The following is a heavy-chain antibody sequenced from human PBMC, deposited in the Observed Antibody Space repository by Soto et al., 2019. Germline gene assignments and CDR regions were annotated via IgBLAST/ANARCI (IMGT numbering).Heavy chain of an antibody. J-gene: IGHJ2*01. Sequence: QVQLVESGGGVVQPGRSLRLSCAASGFTFSTYGMHWVRQAPGKGLEGVAVIWYDGSNKYYADSVKGRFTISRDKSKNALYLEMNSLRAEDTAVYYCARGWYCGGDCYEWYFDLWGRGTLGTVSS. CDR3: ARGWYCGGDCYEWYFDL. CDR1: GFTFSTYG. CDR2: IWYDGSNK. D-gene: IGHD2-21*02. V-gene: IGHV3-33*01.